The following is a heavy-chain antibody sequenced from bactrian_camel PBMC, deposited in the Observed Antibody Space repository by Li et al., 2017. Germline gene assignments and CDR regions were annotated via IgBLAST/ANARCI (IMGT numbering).Heavy chain of an antibody. CDR1: GFTSSRAA. CDR3: ATGEMGRVLGNN. CDR2: INSFDGSK. D-gene: IGHD1*01. J-gene: IGHJ4*01. V-gene: IGHV3S42*01. Sequence: VQLVESGGGLVQPGGSLRLSCAASGFTSSRAAMSWVRQAPGKGLEWVSYINSFDGSKAYADSVKGRFTISRDNAKRLLYLQMNSLKIEDTAVYYCATGEMGRVLGNNWGQGTQVTVS.